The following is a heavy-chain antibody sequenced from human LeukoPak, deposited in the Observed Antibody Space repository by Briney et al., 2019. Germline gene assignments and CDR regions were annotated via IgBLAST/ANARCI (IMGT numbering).Heavy chain of an antibody. D-gene: IGHD2-15*01. Sequence: GGSLRLSCAASGFTFSNYAMSCVRQAPGKGLEWVSAISGSGGSTYYADSVKGRFTISRDNSKNTLYLQMNSLRAEDTAMYYCAKDVQLSGYCSGGSCYFLDCWGQGTLVTVSS. CDR3: AKDVQLSGYCSGGSCYFLDC. V-gene: IGHV3-23*01. J-gene: IGHJ4*02. CDR1: GFTFSNYA. CDR2: ISGSGGST.